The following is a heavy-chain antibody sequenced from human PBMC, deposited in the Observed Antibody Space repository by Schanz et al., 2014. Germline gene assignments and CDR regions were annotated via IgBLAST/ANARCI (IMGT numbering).Heavy chain of an antibody. V-gene: IGHV3-30*18. CDR2: ISYHGSEK. J-gene: IGHJ4*02. Sequence: QVQLVESGGSVVQPGRSLRLSCAGSGFSFSDYGMHWVRQAPGRGLEWVAVISYHGSEKYYADSVKGRFTISRDNSKNTLYLQMNSLRTEDTAAYFCAKSYDTSGYSGFDYWGQGTLVTVSS. CDR1: GFSFSDYG. D-gene: IGHD3-22*01. CDR3: AKSYDTSGYSGFDY.